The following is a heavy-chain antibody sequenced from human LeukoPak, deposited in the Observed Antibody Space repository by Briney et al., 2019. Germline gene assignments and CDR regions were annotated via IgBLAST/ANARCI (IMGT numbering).Heavy chain of an antibody. D-gene: IGHD5-12*01. V-gene: IGHV1-69*13. CDR3: ARAATDGDYFDY. CDR1: GGTSSSYA. J-gene: IGHJ4*02. Sequence: GASVKVSCKASGGTSSSYAISWVRQAPGQGLEWMGGIIPIFGTANYAQKFQGRVTITADESTSTAYMELSSLRSEDTAVYYCARAATDGDYFDYWGQGTLVTVSS. CDR2: IIPIFGTA.